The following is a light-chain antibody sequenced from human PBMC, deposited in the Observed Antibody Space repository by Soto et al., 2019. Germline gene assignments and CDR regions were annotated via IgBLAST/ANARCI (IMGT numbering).Light chain of an antibody. Sequence: SYELTQPPSVSVATGKTARITCGGNNIGSKSVHWYQQKPGQAPVLVIYYDNDRPSGIPERFSGSNSGNTATLTISRGEAGDEADYYCQVWDSSSDHVVFGGGIKLTVL. J-gene: IGLJ2*01. CDR3: QVWDSSSDHVV. CDR1: NIGSKS. CDR2: YDN. V-gene: IGLV3-21*04.